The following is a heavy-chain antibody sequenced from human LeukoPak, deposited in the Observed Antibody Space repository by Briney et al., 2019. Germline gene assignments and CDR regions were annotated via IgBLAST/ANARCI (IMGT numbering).Heavy chain of an antibody. J-gene: IGHJ4*02. CDR3: ARDSTFGRFDY. CDR2: IHYSGST. V-gene: IGHV4-30-4*01. D-gene: IGHD3-10*01. CDR1: GGSISSGDYY. Sequence: SETLSLTCTVSGGSISSGDYYWSWIRQPPGKSLEWIGYIHYSGSTYYNPSLKSRVTISVDASKNQFSLKLSSVTAADTAVYYCARDSTFGRFDYWGQGTLVTVSS.